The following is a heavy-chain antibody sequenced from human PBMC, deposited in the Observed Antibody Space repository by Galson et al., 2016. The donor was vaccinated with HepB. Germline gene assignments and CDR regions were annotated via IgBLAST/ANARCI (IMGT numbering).Heavy chain of an antibody. Sequence: SLRLSCAASGFTFSSSAMTWPRQAPGKGLEWVSFISFDGSKEDYADSVKGRFTISRDIPKNTLFLQLNSLRGEDTAVYYCAKSRITAHYHGMDVWGQGATVTVSS. CDR2: ISFDGSKE. D-gene: IGHD6-6*01. J-gene: IGHJ6*02. V-gene: IGHV3-30*18. CDR1: GFTFSSSA. CDR3: AKSRITAHYHGMDV.